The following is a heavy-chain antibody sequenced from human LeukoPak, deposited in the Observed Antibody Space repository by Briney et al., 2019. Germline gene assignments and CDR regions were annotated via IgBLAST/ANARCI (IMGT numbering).Heavy chain of an antibody. V-gene: IGHV3-15*01. CDR2: IKSKTDGGTT. Sequence: GGSLRLSCAASGFTFSNAWMTWVRQGPGKGLEWVGRIKSKTDGGTTDYAATVKGRFTISRDDSKNTLYVQMNSLKTEDTAVYYCTTGLCSGGTCYALGYWGQGTLVTVSA. J-gene: IGHJ4*02. CDR1: GFTFSNAW. D-gene: IGHD2-15*01. CDR3: TTGLCSGGTCYALGY.